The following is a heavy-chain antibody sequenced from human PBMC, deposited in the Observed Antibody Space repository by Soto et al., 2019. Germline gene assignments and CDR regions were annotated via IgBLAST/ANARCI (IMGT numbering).Heavy chain of an antibody. CDR2: ISAYNGNT. Sequence: ASVKVSCKASGYTFTSYGISWVRQAPGQGLEGMGWISAYNGNTNYAQKLQGRVTMTTDTSTSTAYMELRSLRSDDTAVYYCARAYSGSTYYYYGMDVWGQGTTVTVSS. CDR3: ARAYSGSTYYYYGMDV. V-gene: IGHV1-18*01. D-gene: IGHD1-26*01. CDR1: GYTFTSYG. J-gene: IGHJ6*02.